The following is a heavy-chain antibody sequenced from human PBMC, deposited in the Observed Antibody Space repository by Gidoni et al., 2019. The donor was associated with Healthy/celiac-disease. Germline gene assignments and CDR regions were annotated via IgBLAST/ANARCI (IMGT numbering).Heavy chain of an antibody. J-gene: IGHJ3*02. CDR1: GGTFSSYA. CDR2: IIHIFGTA. V-gene: IGHV1-69*01. CDR3: ATARPENDAFDI. Sequence: QAQLVQSGAEVKKPGSSVKVSCKASGGTFSSYANSWVRQPPGQGLEWMGGIIHIFGTANYAQKFQGRVTITADESTSTAYMGLSSLRSEDTAVYYCATARPENDAFDIWGQGTMLTVSS.